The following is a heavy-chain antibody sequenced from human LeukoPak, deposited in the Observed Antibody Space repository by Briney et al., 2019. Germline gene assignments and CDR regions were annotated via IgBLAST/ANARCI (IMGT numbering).Heavy chain of an antibody. CDR2: TRDDASKT. D-gene: IGHD2-15*01. CDR1: GFTFRSYG. CDR3: ANGDCRGGRCSSGAQ. Sequence: PGGSLRLSCTGSGFTFRSYGMHWVRQAPGKGLEWVAYTRDDASKTWYGGSVKGRFTIFRDNSKNTLYLHMNSVRGEDTAMYYCANGDCRGGRCSSGAQWCQGTLVTVSS. V-gene: IGHV3-30*02. J-gene: IGHJ4*02.